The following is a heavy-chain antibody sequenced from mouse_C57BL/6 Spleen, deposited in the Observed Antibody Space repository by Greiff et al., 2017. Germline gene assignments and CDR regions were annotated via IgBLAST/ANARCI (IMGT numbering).Heavy chain of an antibody. CDR1: GYAFSSSW. V-gene: IGHV1-82*01. Sequence: LVESGPELVKPGASVKISCKASGYAFSSSWMNWVKQRPGKGLEWIGRIYPGDGDTNYNGKFKGKATLTADKSSSTAYMQLSSLTSEDSAVYFCARYYYSNYGLDYWGQGTTLTVSS. CDR2: IYPGDGDT. D-gene: IGHD2-5*01. CDR3: ARYYYSNYGLDY. J-gene: IGHJ2*01.